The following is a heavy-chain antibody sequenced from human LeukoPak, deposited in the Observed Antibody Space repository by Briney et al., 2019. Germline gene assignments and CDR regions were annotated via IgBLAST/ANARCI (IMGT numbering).Heavy chain of an antibody. CDR3: AKDFRHLYCGGDCYSYYFDY. CDR2: IWYDGSKE. Sequence: PGRSLRLSCAASQIIFSDYGMHWVRQAPGKGLEWVAVIWYDGSKEYYADSVKGRFTISRDNPKNTLYLQMNSLRAEDTAVYYCAKDFRHLYCGGDCYSYYFDYWGQGTLVTVSS. J-gene: IGHJ4*02. CDR1: QIIFSDYG. D-gene: IGHD2-21*02. V-gene: IGHV3-33*06.